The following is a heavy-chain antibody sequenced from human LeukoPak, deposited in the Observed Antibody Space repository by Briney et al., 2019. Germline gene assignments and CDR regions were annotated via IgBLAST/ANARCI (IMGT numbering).Heavy chain of an antibody. CDR3: ARHRYDNTEYLIEYFDL. Sequence: SETLSLTCTVSGDSISITNDYWAWIRQPPGTGLEWIGSIHKSGNTYYNSSLESRVTVSVDTTKNHFSLKLVSVTVADTAVYYCARHRYDNTEYLIEYFDLWGRGTLVSVSS. CDR1: GDSISITNDY. V-gene: IGHV4-39*01. J-gene: IGHJ2*01. CDR2: IHKSGNT. D-gene: IGHD6-6*01.